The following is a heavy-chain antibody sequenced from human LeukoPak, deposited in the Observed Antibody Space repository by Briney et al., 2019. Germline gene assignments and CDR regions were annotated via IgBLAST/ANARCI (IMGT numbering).Heavy chain of an antibody. J-gene: IGHJ4*02. D-gene: IGHD1/OR15-1a*01. Sequence: GRSLRLSCAASGFTFRNYAMYWVRQAPGRGLEWAAVVSFDGNTTFYSDSVKGRFAISRDNSKNTLYLEMNCLRPEDTAVYYCARLRAATTRFDYWGQGTLVTVSS. CDR2: VSFDGNTT. V-gene: IGHV3-30*09. CDR3: ARLRAATTRFDY. CDR1: GFTFRNYA.